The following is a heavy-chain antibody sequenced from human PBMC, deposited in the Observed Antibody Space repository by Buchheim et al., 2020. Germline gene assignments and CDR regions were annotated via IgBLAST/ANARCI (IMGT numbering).Heavy chain of an antibody. J-gene: IGHJ6*02. CDR3: AIDRRPWGYYGMDV. CDR1: GFTFSTYA. D-gene: IGHD3-16*01. V-gene: IGHV3-30*01. Sequence: QVQLVESGGGVVQPGRSLRLSCAASGFTFSTYAMHWVRQAPGKGLEWVAVISYDGSNTYYADSVKGRFTISRDNSKNTLYLQMNSLRAEDTAVYYCAIDRRPWGYYGMDVWGQGTT. CDR2: ISYDGSNT.